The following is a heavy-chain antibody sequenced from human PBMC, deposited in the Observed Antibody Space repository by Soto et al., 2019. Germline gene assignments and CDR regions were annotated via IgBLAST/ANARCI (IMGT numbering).Heavy chain of an antibody. CDR1: GGSFSGYY. CDR2: INHSGST. Sequence: SETLSLTCAVYGGSFSGYYWSWIRQPPGKGLEWIGEINHSGSTYYNPSLKSRVTISVDTSKNQFSLKLSSVTAADTAVYYCARVYVPAGGNLWFESWGQGTLVTVSS. D-gene: IGHD3-16*01. J-gene: IGHJ5*01. CDR3: ARVYVPAGGNLWFES. V-gene: IGHV4-34*01.